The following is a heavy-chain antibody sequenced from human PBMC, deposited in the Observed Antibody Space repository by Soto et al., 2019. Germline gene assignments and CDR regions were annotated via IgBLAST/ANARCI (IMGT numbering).Heavy chain of an antibody. V-gene: IGHV3-21*06. CDR1: GFTFTRYS. CDR2: ISSTTNYI. J-gene: IGHJ4*02. CDR3: ARESEDLTSNFDY. Sequence: LRLSCAASGFTFTRYSMNWAGQPPGKGLEWVSSISSTTNYIYYGDSMKGRFTSSRDNAKNSLYLEMNSLRAEDTAVYYCARESEDLTSNFDYWGQGTLVTVSS.